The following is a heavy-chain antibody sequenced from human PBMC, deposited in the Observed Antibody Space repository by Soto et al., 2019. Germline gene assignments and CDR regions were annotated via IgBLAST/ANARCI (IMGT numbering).Heavy chain of an antibody. V-gene: IGHV4-31*03. D-gene: IGHD2-2*01. CDR1: GGSVSSGSYH. Sequence: QVQLQESGPGLVQPSQTLSLTCTVSGGSVSSGSYHWSWIRQHPGKGLEWIGYIHYGGSPYYNPSLNSRVTMSIDTSKNQFSLNLSSVTAADTAVYFCARVPFGDYQLLSYFDYWGQGTLVTVSS. J-gene: IGHJ4*02. CDR3: ARVPFGDYQLLSYFDY. CDR2: IHYGGSP.